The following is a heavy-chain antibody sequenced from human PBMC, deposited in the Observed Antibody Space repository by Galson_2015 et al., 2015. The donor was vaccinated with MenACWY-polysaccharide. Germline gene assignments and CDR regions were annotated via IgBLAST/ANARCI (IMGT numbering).Heavy chain of an antibody. J-gene: IGHJ4*02. CDR3: TKASAGCLSNSCYPSDY. CDR1: GFTFSTYW. D-gene: IGHD2-2*01. CDR2: INADGSAT. V-gene: IGHV3-74*01. Sequence: SLRLSCAASGFTFSTYWMHWVRHVPGKGLVWVSRINADGSATGYADSVRGRFTISRDNAKNTLYLEMNSLRAEDTAVYYCTKASAGCLSNSCYPSDYWGQGTLVTVSS.